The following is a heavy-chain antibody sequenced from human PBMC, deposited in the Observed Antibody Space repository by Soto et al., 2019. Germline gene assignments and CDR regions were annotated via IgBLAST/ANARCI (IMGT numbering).Heavy chain of an antibody. CDR1: GGTFSSYA. Sequence: SVKVSCKASGGTFSSYAISWVRQAPGQGLEWMGGIIPIFGTANYAQKSQGRVTITADESTSTAYMELSSLRSEDTAVYYCATETKDYDSSGYYRRSGIDVWGQGTTVTVSS. CDR3: ATETKDYDSSGYYRRSGIDV. D-gene: IGHD3-22*01. V-gene: IGHV1-69*13. J-gene: IGHJ6*02. CDR2: IIPIFGTA.